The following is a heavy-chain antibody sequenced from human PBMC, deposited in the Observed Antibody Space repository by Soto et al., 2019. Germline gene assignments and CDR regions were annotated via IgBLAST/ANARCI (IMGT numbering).Heavy chain of an antibody. J-gene: IGHJ3*02. CDR1: GGSINTYY. V-gene: IGHV4-59*01. Sequence: PSETLSLTCTVSGGSINTYYWSWIRQPPGKGLEWIGYVYYSGSTNYNPSLKSRVTISIDTTKNQFSLKLSSVTAADTAMYYCARDVPFRAPDHADAFDIWGQGTMVTVSS. CDR3: ARDVPFRAPDHADAFDI. CDR2: VYYSGST.